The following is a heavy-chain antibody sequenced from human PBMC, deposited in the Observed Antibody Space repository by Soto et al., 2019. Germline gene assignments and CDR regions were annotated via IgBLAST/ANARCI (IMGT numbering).Heavy chain of an antibody. J-gene: IGHJ4*01. Sequence: QVQLQESGPGLVQPSQTLSLTCTVSGGSISSGGYYWSWIRQHPGTGLEWIGHISYSGSTYYNTSLKSRVTISVDTSRYQFSLIVDSFISADTSMYYCARGVLHWGQGTLVTVSS. CDR3: ARGVLH. CDR1: GGSISSGGYY. D-gene: IGHD3-10*01. V-gene: IGHV4-31*03. CDR2: ISYSGST.